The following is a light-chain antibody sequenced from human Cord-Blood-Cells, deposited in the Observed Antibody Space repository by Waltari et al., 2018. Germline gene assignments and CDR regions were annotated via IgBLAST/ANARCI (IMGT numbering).Light chain of an antibody. CDR2: AAS. J-gene: IGKJ4*01. V-gene: IGKV1-39*01. Sequence: DIQMTQSPSYLSASVGDRVTITCRASQSISSYLNWYQQKPGKAPKLLIYAASSLQIGVPSRFSGSGSGTDFTLTISSLQPEDFATYYCQQSYSTPLTFGGGTKVEIK. CDR1: QSISSY. CDR3: QQSYSTPLT.